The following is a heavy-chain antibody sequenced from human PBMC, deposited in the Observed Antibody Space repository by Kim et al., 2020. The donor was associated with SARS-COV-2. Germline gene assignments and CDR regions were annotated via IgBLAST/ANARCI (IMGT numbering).Heavy chain of an antibody. CDR2: IYYTGST. CDR3: ARRKDCSGIICHYYFDY. Sequence: SETLSLTCNVAGDSVSPYYWSWIRQPPGKGLEWIGYIYYTGSTIYNPSLKSRLTISVDRSRNQISLRLSSVTAADTAVYYCARRKDCSGIICHYYFDYWGQGTLVTVSS. CDR1: GDSVSPYY. D-gene: IGHD2-15*01. V-gene: IGHV4-59*02. J-gene: IGHJ4*02.